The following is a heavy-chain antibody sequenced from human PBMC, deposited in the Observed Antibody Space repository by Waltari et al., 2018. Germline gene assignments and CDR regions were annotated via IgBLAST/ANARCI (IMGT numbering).Heavy chain of an antibody. V-gene: IGHV3-73*01. CDR3: TRGATVTSLAY. Sequence: AYAASVKGRFTFSRDDSKNTAYLQMNSLKTEDTAVYYCTRGATVTSLAYWGQGTLVTVSS. D-gene: IGHD4-17*01. J-gene: IGHJ4*02.